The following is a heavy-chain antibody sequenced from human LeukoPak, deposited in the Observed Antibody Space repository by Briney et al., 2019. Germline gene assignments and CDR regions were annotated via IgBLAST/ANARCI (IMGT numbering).Heavy chain of an antibody. CDR1: GGSLTNYY. D-gene: IGHD3-10*01. V-gene: IGHV4-59*01. CDR2: IYYSGST. J-gene: IGHJ6*03. CDR3: ARVAKHFRGGLSFYYMDV. Sequence: PSETLSLTCTVSGGSLTNYYWSWIRQPPGKGLDWIGHIYYSGSTNYNPSLKSRVTISLDTSKNQFSLKVISVTAADTAVYYCARVAKHFRGGLSFYYMDVGGKGPRSPSP.